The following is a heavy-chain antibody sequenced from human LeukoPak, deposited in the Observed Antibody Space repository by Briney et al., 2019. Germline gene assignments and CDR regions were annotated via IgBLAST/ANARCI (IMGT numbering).Heavy chain of an antibody. D-gene: IGHD2/OR15-2a*01. CDR1: GFSVDSGGMS. CDR2: IYWDNDR. V-gene: IGHV2-5*02. Sequence: SGPTLVKPTQTLTLTCTFSGFSVDSGGMSVGWIRQPPGKALEWLAVIYWDNDRFYSPSLQSRLTITKDASKNQVVLTMTNMDPVDTATYYCSRAKRIDVSHTPFFFDYWGQGTLVTVSS. J-gene: IGHJ4*02. CDR3: SRAKRIDVSHTPFFFDY.